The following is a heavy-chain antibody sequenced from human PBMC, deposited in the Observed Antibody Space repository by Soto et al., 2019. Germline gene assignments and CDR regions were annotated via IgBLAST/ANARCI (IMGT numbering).Heavy chain of an antibody. D-gene: IGHD3-22*01. CDR2: ISSSSSYI. J-gene: IGHJ4*02. Sequence: PGGSLRLSCAASGFTFSSYSMNWVRQAPGKGLEWVSSISSSSSYIYYADSVKGRFTISRDNAKNPLYLQMNSLRAEDTAVYYCGRDYYYDSSGYYAGFDYWGQGTLVTV. CDR1: GFTFSSYS. CDR3: GRDYYYDSSGYYAGFDY. V-gene: IGHV3-21*01.